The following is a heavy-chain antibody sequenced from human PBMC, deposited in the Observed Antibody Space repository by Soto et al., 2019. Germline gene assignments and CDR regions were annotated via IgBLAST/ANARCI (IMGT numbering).Heavy chain of an antibody. Sequence: QVQLEESGPGLVKPSGTQSLTCAVSGGSISSTHWWSWVRQSPGKGLEWIGEISHSGSTNYNPSLESRVTIPLDKAKNQFSLKLSSVTAAATAMYYCASQGLGDNTYFDPWGQGILVTVSS. CDR1: GGSISSTHW. CDR2: ISHSGST. V-gene: IGHV4-4*02. D-gene: IGHD2-21*02. CDR3: ASQGLGDNTYFDP. J-gene: IGHJ5*02.